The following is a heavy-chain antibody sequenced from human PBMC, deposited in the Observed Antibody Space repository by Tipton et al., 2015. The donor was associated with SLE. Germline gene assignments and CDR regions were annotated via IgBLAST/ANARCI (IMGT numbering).Heavy chain of an antibody. CDR1: GYSISTAYS. CDR2: TYHSGST. CDR3: ARVNNDAFDI. Sequence: TLSLTCAVSGYSISTAYSWSWLRQPPGKGLAWIGSTYHSGSTFSNPSLKTRVTMSVDTSKTQLSLKLSPVTAADTAVYYCARVNNDAFDIWGQGTMVKVSS. J-gene: IGHJ3*02. V-gene: IGHV4-38-2*01.